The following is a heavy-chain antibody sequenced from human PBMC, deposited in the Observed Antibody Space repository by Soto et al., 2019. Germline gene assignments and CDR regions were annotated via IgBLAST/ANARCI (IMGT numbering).Heavy chain of an antibody. CDR2: ISENGGSRGGT. J-gene: IGHJ3*02. CDR3: ASAKAVVIAPLGI. D-gene: IGHD2-21*01. CDR1: GFTFNNSA. V-gene: IGHV3-23*01. Sequence: LRLSCAASGFTFNNSAMTWVRQAPGQGLEWVASISENGGSRGGTYYADSVKGRFTISRDNSKNTLYLQVDSLTGADTAVYYCASAKAVVIAPLGIWGQGALVTVSS.